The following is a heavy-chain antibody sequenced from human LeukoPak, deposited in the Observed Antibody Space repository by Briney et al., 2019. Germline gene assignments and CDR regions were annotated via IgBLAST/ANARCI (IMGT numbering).Heavy chain of an antibody. CDR3: ARDSSSGYYSDY. CDR1: GGSISSGGYS. Sequence: SQTLSLTCAVSGGSISSGGYSWSWIRQPPGKGLEWIGYIYHSGSTYYNPSLKSRVTISVDRSKNQFSLKLSSVTAADTAVYYCARDSSSGYYSDYWGQGTLVTVSS. V-gene: IGHV4-30-2*01. J-gene: IGHJ4*02. CDR2: IYHSGST. D-gene: IGHD3-22*01.